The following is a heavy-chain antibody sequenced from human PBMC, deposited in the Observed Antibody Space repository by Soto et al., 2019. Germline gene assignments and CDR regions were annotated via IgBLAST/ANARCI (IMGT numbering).Heavy chain of an antibody. J-gene: IGHJ4*02. CDR2: TRNKANGYST. CDR1: GFTLSDHY. V-gene: IGHV3-72*01. CDR3: VRTSHYGSGSWNFDF. Sequence: EVQLVESGGGLVQPGGSLRLCCAASGFTLSDHYMDWVRQAPGRGLEWVGRTRNKANGYSTEYAAAVKGRFIVSSDDSLNSLYLQMNSLKTEDTAVYYCVRTSHYGSGSWNFDFLGQGTLVTVSS. D-gene: IGHD3-10*01.